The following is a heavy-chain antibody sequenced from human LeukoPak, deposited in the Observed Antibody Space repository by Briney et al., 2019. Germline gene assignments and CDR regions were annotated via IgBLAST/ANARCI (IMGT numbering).Heavy chain of an antibody. D-gene: IGHD3-16*01. CDR3: AKRVGGVNSFDH. Sequence: GGSLRLSCAGSGFTFSSYAMSWVRQAPGKGLEWVSVISGSSDTTYYADSVKGRFIISRDNSKNTLYLQMNSLRAEDTAVYYCAKRVGGVNSFDHWGQGTLVTVSS. J-gene: IGHJ4*02. CDR1: GFTFSSYA. V-gene: IGHV3-23*01. CDR2: ISGSSDTT.